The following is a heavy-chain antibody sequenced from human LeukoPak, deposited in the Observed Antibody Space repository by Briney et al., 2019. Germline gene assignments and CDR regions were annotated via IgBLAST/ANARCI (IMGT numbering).Heavy chain of an antibody. Sequence: SQTLSLTCAISGDSVSGNGAAWNWIRQSPSRGLEWLGRTYYRSKWYNDYAVSMKTRITINPDTSKNQFSLQLNSVTPEDTAVYYCARDVSPTPVEAFDIWGQGTMVTVSS. J-gene: IGHJ3*02. CDR1: GDSVSGNGAA. CDR2: TYYRSKWYN. CDR3: ARDVSPTPVEAFDI. D-gene: IGHD2-2*01. V-gene: IGHV6-1*01.